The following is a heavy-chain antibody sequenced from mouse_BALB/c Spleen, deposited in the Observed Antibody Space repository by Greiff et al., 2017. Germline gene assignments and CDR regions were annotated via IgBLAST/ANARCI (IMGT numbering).Heavy chain of an antibody. V-gene: IGHV2-9*02. CDR2: IWAGGST. Sequence: QVQLKESGPGLVAPSQSLSITCTVSGFSLTSYGVHWVRQPPGKGLEWLGVIWAGGSTNYNSALMSRLSISKDNSKSQVFLKMNSLQTDDTAMYYCARDGRDNSLLRLLPFAYWGQGTLVTVSA. CDR1: GFSLTSYG. J-gene: IGHJ3*01. D-gene: IGHD1-2*01. CDR3: ARDGRDNSLLRLLPFAY.